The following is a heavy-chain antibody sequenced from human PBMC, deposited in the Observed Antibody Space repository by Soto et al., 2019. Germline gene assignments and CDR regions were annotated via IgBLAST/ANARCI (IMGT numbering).Heavy chain of an antibody. CDR2: IFHTGGT. J-gene: IGHJ4*02. CDR1: SDSIAGENW. D-gene: IGHD6-25*01. Sequence: QVQLQESGPGLVKPSETLSLTCTVSSDSIAGENWWSWVRQPPGIGLGWSGEIFHTGGTNYNTSLKGRVTMEVDKSKNQFSLKLISATAADTAVYYCARVFSSGSGWMYYFDFWGQGTLVSVSS. CDR3: ARVFSSGSGWMYYFDF. V-gene: IGHV4-4*02.